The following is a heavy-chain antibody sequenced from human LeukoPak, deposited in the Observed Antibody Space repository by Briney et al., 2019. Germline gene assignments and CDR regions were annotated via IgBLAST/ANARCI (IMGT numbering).Heavy chain of an antibody. CDR3: CREVLEGFDI. CDR2: IHYSGSD. CDR1: GGIFSNYY. D-gene: IGHD1-1*01. V-gene: IGHV4-59*01. J-gene: IGHJ3*02. Sequence: PSGTLSLSCAVSGGIFSNYYMHWIRQPPGKGLEWVGYIHYSGSDNYNPSLERGGTITADNSTNQFSHILSTVTAEDETVAYYCREVLEGFDIWGQGTMVTVSS.